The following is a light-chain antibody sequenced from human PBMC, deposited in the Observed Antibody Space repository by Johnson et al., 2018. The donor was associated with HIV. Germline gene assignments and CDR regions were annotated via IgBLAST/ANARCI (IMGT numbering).Light chain of an antibody. Sequence: QSVLTQPPSVSAAPGQKVTISCSGSNSNIGNNYVSWYQQLPETAPKLLIYDNNKRPSGIPDRFSDSKSGTSATLGITGLQTGDEADYYCGTWDSGLSAHYVFGTGTRVTVL. J-gene: IGLJ1*01. V-gene: IGLV1-51*01. CDR3: GTWDSGLSAHYV. CDR2: DNN. CDR1: NSNIGNNY.